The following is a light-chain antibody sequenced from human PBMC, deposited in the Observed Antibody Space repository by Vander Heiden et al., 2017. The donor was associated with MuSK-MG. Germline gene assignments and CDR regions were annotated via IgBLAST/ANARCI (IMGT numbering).Light chain of an antibody. Sequence: SYELTQPHSVSVSPGQTASITCSGDKLGDKYACWYQQKPGQSPVRVIYQDSKRPSGIPERFSGSNSGNKANLTISGTQAGDEADYDSQEWDSRTVVCVGEPKLTV. CDR3: QEWDSRTVV. CDR2: QDS. J-gene: IGLJ2*01. CDR1: KLGDKY. V-gene: IGLV3-1*01.